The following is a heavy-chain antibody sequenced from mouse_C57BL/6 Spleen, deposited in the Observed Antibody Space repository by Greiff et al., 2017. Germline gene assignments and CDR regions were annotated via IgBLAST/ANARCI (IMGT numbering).Heavy chain of an antibody. V-gene: IGHV5-6*01. CDR3: ARGTGTYYFDY. J-gene: IGHJ2*01. D-gene: IGHD4-1*01. CDR2: ISSGGSYT. CDR1: GFTFSSYG. Sequence: EVQLQESGGDLVKPGGSLKLSCAASGFTFSSYGMSWVRQTPDKRLEWVATISSGGSYTYYPDSVKGRFTISRDNAKNTLYLQMSILKSEDTAMYYCARGTGTYYFDYWGQGTTLTVSS.